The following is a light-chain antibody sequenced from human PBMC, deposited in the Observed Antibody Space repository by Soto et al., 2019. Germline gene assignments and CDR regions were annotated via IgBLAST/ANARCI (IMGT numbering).Light chain of an antibody. CDR2: GAS. J-gene: IGKJ1*01. Sequence: EIVVTQSPATLSVSPGERATLSCKASQSVSRTLAWYQQKPGQAPRLLIYGASTRATGIPARFSGSGSGTAFTLTISRLQSEDFAIYYCQQCYNWPWTCGQGTKVEI. CDR1: QSVSRT. V-gene: IGKV3-15*01. CDR3: QQCYNWPWT.